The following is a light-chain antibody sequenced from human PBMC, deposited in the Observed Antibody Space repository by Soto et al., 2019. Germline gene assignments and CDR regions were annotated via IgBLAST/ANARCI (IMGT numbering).Light chain of an antibody. J-gene: IGLJ2*01. Sequence: QSALTQPASVSGSPGQSITISCTGTSSDVGDYNYVSWYRQYPGKAPKLIIYGVINRPSGISSRFSGSKSGNTASLTISGLQAEDEADYYCCSYTSSSTLLFGGGTKVTVL. CDR2: GVI. CDR1: SSDVGDYNY. V-gene: IGLV2-14*01. CDR3: CSYTSSSTLL.